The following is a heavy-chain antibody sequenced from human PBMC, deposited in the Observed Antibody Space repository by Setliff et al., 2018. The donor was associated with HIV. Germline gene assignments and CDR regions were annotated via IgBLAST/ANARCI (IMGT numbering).Heavy chain of an antibody. CDR2: IYWNDDK. D-gene: IGHD3-3*01. J-gene: IGHJ6*03. Sequence: SGPTLVNPTQTLSLTCTFSGFSLITSGVGVGWIRQPPGKALEWLALIYWNDDKRYSPSLKSRLTIRKDASKNQVVLTMTKMDPVDTGTYYCFHTTSFDFWTHGPMDVWGKGTTVTVSS. CDR3: FHTTSFDFWTHGPMDV. CDR1: GFSLITSGVG. V-gene: IGHV2-5*04.